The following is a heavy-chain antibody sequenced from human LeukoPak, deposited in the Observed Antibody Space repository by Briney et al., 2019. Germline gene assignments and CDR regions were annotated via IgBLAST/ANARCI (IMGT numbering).Heavy chain of an antibody. J-gene: IGHJ3*02. Sequence: GGSLRLSCAASGFTFDDYAMHWVRQAPGKGLEWVSGISWNSGSIGYADSVKGRFTISRDNAKNSLYLQMNSLRAEDTALYYCAKGSPGYSSSWYTSYAFDIWGQGTMVTVSS. V-gene: IGHV3-9*01. CDR3: AKGSPGYSSSWYTSYAFDI. D-gene: IGHD6-13*01. CDR2: ISWNSGSI. CDR1: GFTFDDYA.